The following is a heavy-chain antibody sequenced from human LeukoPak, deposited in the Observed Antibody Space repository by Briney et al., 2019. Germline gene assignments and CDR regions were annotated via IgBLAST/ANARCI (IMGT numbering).Heavy chain of an antibody. CDR3: ARVFSSGWYGPTRSYYYYYMDV. J-gene: IGHJ6*03. Sequence: SETLSLTCSVSGRSISSHFWTWIRQPPGKGLEWIGYVYYSGSTNYNPSLKSRVTISVDTSKNQFSLKLSSVTAADTALYYCARVFSSGWYGPTRSYYYYYMDVWGKGTTVTISS. V-gene: IGHV4-59*11. CDR1: GRSISSHF. D-gene: IGHD6-19*01. CDR2: VYYSGST.